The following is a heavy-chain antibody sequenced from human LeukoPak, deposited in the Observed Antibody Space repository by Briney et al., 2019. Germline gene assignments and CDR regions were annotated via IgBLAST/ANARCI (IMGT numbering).Heavy chain of an antibody. D-gene: IGHD2/OR15-2a*01. CDR3: ARDKALTTSYGMDV. V-gene: IGHV1-2*02. CDR2: INPNSGGT. Sequence: ASVKVSCKASGYTFTSYDINWVRQATGQGLEWMGWINPNSGGTNYAQKFQGRVTMTRDTSISTAYMELSRLRSDDTAVYFCARDKALTTSYGMDVWGQGTTVTVSS. CDR1: GYTFTSYD. J-gene: IGHJ6*02.